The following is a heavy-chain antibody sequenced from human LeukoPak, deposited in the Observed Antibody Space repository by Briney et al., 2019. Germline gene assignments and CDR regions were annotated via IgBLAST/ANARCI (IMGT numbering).Heavy chain of an antibody. CDR1: GFTFSSYG. J-gene: IGHJ4*02. V-gene: IGHV3-30*18. CDR2: ISYDGSNK. D-gene: IGHD3-10*01. Sequence: PGRSLRLSCAASGFTFSSYGMHWVRQAPGKGLEWVAVISYDGSNKYYADSVKGRFTISRDNSKNTLYLQVNSLRAEDTAVYYCAKPVGVMAYFDYWGQGTLVTVSS. CDR3: AKPVGVMAYFDY.